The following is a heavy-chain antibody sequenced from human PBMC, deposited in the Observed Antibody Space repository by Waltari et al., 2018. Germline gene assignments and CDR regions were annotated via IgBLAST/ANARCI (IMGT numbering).Heavy chain of an antibody. D-gene: IGHD2-15*01. CDR1: GGSFSGYY. CDR3: ARSGCSGGSCYTDLDY. CDR2: INHSGST. Sequence: QVQLQQWGAGLLKPSETLSLTCAVYGGSFSGYYWSWIRQPPGKGLEWIGEINHSGSTNYNPSLKRRVTISVDTSKNQFSLKLSSVTAADTAVYYCARSGCSGGSCYTDLDYWGQGTLVTVSS. V-gene: IGHV4-34*01. J-gene: IGHJ4*02.